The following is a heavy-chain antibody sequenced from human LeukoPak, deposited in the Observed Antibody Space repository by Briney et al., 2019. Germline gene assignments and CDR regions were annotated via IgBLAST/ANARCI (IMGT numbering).Heavy chain of an antibody. J-gene: IGHJ4*02. CDR2: ISWNSGNI. CDR1: GFTFDDYA. V-gene: IGHV3-9*01. D-gene: IGHD2-2*01. Sequence: GGSLRLSCAASGFTFDDYAMHWVRRAPGKGLEWVSGISWNSGNIGYADSVKGRFTISRDNAKNSLFLQMNSLRAEDTALYYCAKDYCSSTTCYYNYWGQGTLVTVSS. CDR3: AKDYCSSTTCYYNY.